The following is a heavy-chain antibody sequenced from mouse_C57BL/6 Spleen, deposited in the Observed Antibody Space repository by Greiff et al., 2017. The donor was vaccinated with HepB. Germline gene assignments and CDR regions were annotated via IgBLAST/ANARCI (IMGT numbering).Heavy chain of an antibody. D-gene: IGHD1-1*01. CDR1: GYTFTSYW. V-gene: IGHV1-55*01. Sequence: VQLQQSGAELVKPGASVKMSCKASGYTFTSYWITWVKQRPGQGLEWIGDIYPGSGSTNYNEKFKSKATLTVDTSSSTAYMQLSSLTSEDSAVYYCARGIYGSSWAYWGQGTLVTVSA. CDR2: IYPGSGST. CDR3: ARGIYGSSWAY. J-gene: IGHJ3*01.